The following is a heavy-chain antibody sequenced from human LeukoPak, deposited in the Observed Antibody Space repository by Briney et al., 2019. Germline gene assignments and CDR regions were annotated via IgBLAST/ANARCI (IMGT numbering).Heavy chain of an antibody. Sequence: QTGGSLRLSCAASGFTVSSNYMSWVRQAPGKGLEWVSVIYSGGSTYYADPVKGRFTISRDNSKNTLYLQMNSLRAEDTAVYYCARGGYGDYVHAYFDYWGQGTLVTVSS. CDR3: ARGGYGDYVHAYFDY. CDR2: IYSGGST. CDR1: GFTVSSNY. V-gene: IGHV3-53*01. D-gene: IGHD4-17*01. J-gene: IGHJ4*02.